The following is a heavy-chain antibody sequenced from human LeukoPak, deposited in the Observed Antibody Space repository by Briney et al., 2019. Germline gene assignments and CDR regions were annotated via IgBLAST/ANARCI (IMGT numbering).Heavy chain of an antibody. D-gene: IGHD3-10*01. V-gene: IGHV3-21*01. Sequence: KPGGSLRLSCAASGFTFSSYGMHWVRQAPGKGLEWVSSISSSSSYIYYADSVKGRFTISRDNAKNSLYLQMNSLRAEDTAVYYCARDARVRARYFDYWGQGTLVTVSS. J-gene: IGHJ4*02. CDR3: ARDARVRARYFDY. CDR1: GFTFSSYG. CDR2: ISSSSSYI.